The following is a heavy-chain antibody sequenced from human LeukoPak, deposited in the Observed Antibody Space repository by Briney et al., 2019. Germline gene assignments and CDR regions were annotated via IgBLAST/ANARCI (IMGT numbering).Heavy chain of an antibody. D-gene: IGHD3-10*01. CDR2: INPNSGGT. CDR3: ARGLNYYGSGSYRDWLDP. V-gene: IGHV1-2*04. CDR1: GYTFTGYY. Sequence: ASVKVSCKASGYTFTGYYMHWVRQAPGQGLEWMGWINPNSGGTNYAQKFQGWVTMTRDTSISTAYMELSRLRSDDTAVYYCARGLNYYGSGSYRDWLDPWGQGTLVTVSS. J-gene: IGHJ5*02.